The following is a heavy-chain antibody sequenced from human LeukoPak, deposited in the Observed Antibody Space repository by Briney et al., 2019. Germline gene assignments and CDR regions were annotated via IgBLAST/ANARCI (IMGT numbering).Heavy chain of an antibody. CDR3: TTGGLGT. J-gene: IGHJ4*02. V-gene: IGHV3-15*05. Sequence: GGSLRLSCAASGFTFSKSCMNWVRQAPGKGLEWVGRINGKADGETTDYAASVKGRFTISRDNAENSLYLQMNSLKTEDTAVYYCTTGGLGTWGQGTPVTVSS. CDR1: GFTFSKSC. D-gene: IGHD1-7*01. CDR2: INGKADGETT.